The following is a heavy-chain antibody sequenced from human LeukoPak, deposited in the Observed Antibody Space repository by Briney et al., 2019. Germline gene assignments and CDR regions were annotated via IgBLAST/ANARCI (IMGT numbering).Heavy chain of an antibody. CDR2: IYPGDSDT. V-gene: IGHV5-51*03. Sequence: GGSLKISCKGSGYSFTSYWIGLVRQMPGKSLEWMGVIYPGDSDTRYSPSFQGQVTISADKSISTAYLQWSSLKASDTAMYYCAGGYCSGGSCYWFDPWGQGTLVTVSS. CDR1: GYSFTSYW. J-gene: IGHJ5*02. CDR3: AGGYCSGGSCYWFDP. D-gene: IGHD2-15*01.